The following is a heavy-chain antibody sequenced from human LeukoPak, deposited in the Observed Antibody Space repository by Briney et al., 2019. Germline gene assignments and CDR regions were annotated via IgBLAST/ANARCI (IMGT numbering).Heavy chain of an antibody. CDR3: ARVVPAALLIYYYGMDV. CDR1: GGSFSGYY. Sequence: SETLSLTCAVYGGSFSGYYWSWIRQPPGKGLEWIGEINHSGSTNYNPSLKSRVTISVDTSKNQFSLKLSSVTAADTAVYYCARVVPAALLIYYYGMDVWGQGTTVTVS. CDR2: INHSGST. D-gene: IGHD2-2*01. V-gene: IGHV4-34*01. J-gene: IGHJ6*02.